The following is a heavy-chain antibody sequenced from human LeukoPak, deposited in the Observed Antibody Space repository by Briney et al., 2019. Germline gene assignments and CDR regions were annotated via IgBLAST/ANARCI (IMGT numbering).Heavy chain of an antibody. D-gene: IGHD3-22*01. V-gene: IGHV3-11*06. CDR1: GFTFSDYY. CDR3: ARMVGRNAMIVAY. J-gene: IGHJ4*02. Sequence: GGSLRLSCAASGFTFSDYYMSWLRQAPGMGLEWVSYISSSTSYTNYADSVKGRFTISRDNAKNSLYLQMNSLRAEDTAVYFCARMVGRNAMIVAYWGQGTLVTVSS. CDR2: ISSSTSYT.